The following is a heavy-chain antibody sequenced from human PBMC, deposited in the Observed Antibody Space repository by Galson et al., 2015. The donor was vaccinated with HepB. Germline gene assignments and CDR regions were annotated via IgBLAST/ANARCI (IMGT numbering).Heavy chain of an antibody. V-gene: IGHV3-74*01. CDR3: ARTITPAPIPLFDS. D-gene: IGHD3-10*01. CDR1: GFTFSNYW. J-gene: IGHJ4*02. CDR2: VNSDGETA. Sequence: SLRLSCAASGFTFSNYWMHWVRQPPGKGLVWVSRVNSDGETADYAHSVKGRFTISRDNAKNRPFLHMDSLTVDDTAVYFCARTITPAPIPLFDSWGQGTLVTVSS.